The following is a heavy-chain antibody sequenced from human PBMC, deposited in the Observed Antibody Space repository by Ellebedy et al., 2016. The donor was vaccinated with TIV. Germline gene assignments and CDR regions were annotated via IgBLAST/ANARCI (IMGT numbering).Heavy chain of an antibody. V-gene: IGHV3-48*04. Sequence: GESLKISCATSGFTFTSHSMNWVRQAPGKGLEWIAFISVGGGNIYYADSVRGRFTISRDTAKNSLCLQMNSLTVDDTAVYYCARSAVPGYESFNWFDPWGQGTLVTVSS. CDR2: ISVGGGNI. D-gene: IGHD5-12*01. CDR3: ARSAVPGYESFNWFDP. J-gene: IGHJ5*02. CDR1: GFTFTSHS.